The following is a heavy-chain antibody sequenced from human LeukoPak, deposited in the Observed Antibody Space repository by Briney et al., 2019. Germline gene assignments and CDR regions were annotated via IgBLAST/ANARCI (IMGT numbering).Heavy chain of an antibody. CDR3: ARQGSGTGYYYYYYGMDV. J-gene: IGHJ6*02. V-gene: IGHV4-39*01. CDR2: IYYSGST. D-gene: IGHD3-10*01. CDR1: GGSISSSSYY. Sequence: SETLSLTCTVSGGSISSSSYYWGWIRQPPGKGLEWIGSIYYSGSTYYNPSLKSRVTISVDTSKNQFSLKLSSVTAADTAVYYCARQGSGTGYYYYYYGMDVWGQGTTVTVSS.